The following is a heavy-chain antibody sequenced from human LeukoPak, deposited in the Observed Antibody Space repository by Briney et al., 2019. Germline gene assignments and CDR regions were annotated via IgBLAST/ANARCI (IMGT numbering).Heavy chain of an antibody. CDR3: AKDGEYHGDLYYFDY. Sequence: PGGSLRLSCAASGFTFSTYAMSWVRQAPGKGLEWVSGMSGSSGSTYYADSVKGRFSISRDNSKNTLYLQMNSLKAEDTAVYYCAKDGEYHGDLYYFDYWGQGTLVTVSS. J-gene: IGHJ4*02. CDR2: MSGSSGST. V-gene: IGHV3-23*01. D-gene: IGHD2-2*01. CDR1: GFTFSTYA.